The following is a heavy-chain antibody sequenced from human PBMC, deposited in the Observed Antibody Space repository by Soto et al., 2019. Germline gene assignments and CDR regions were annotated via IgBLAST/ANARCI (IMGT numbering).Heavy chain of an antibody. V-gene: IGHV3-21*01. CDR1: GFTFSSYS. D-gene: IGHD3-16*01. J-gene: IGHJ3*02. Sequence: GGSLRLSCAASGFTFSSYSMNWVRQAPGKGLEWVSSISSSSSYIYYADSVKGRFTISRDNAKNSLYLQMNSLRAEDTAVYYCARDLGALGGSDSDAFDIWGQGTMVTVSS. CDR3: ARDLGALGGSDSDAFDI. CDR2: ISSSSSYI.